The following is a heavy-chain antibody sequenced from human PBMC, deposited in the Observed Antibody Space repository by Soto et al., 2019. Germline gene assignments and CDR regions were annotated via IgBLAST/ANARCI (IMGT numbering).Heavy chain of an antibody. Sequence: GGSLRLPCAASGFTFSNYLMHWVRQAPGKGLVWVSYINTDGSNTNYAGSVKGRFTISRDNAKNTLYLQMDSLRAEDTAMYYCAILSSGGNSFDYWGQGTLVTVSS. CDR3: AILSSGGNSFDY. CDR2: INTDGSNT. V-gene: IGHV3-74*01. J-gene: IGHJ4*02. D-gene: IGHD2-21*02. CDR1: GFTFSNYL.